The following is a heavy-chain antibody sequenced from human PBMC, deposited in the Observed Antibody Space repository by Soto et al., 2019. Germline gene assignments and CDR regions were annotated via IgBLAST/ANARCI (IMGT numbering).Heavy chain of an antibody. V-gene: IGHV3-7*01. Sequence: EVQLVESGGGLVQPGGSLRLSCETSGFTFSSYWMSWVRQAPGKGLEWVANMKQDGSEEYYVDSVKGRFTISRDNAKNSLYLQLNNLRAEDTAVYYCARDGYSAGSDIWGQGTMVTVSS. CDR3: ARDGYSAGSDI. CDR1: GFTFSSYW. J-gene: IGHJ3*02. CDR2: MKQDGSEE. D-gene: IGHD5-18*01.